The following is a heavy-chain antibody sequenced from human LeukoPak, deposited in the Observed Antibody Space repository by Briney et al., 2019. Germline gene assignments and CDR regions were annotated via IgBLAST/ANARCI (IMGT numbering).Heavy chain of an antibody. V-gene: IGHV4-59*01. CDR3: ARDQYYYDSSGPQPLDY. CDR2: VYHSGST. CDR1: GGSISPYY. J-gene: IGHJ4*02. D-gene: IGHD3-22*01. Sequence: PSETLSLTCTVSGGSISPYYWSWIRQPPGKGLEWIGYVYHSGSTDYNPSLKSRVTISVDTSKNQFSLKLNSVTAADTAVYYCARDQYYYDSSGPQPLDYWGQGTLVTVSS.